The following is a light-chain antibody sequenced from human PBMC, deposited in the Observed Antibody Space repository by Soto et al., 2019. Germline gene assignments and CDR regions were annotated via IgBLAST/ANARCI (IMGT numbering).Light chain of an antibody. V-gene: IGLV2-14*03. CDR3: SSWTISSTLHVI. Sequence: QSVLTQPASVSGSPGQSITISCTGTSSDVGGYNYVSWYQQLPGNPPKLIIYDVSHRPSGVSNRFSGSKSGNTASLTISALQAEDEADYYCSSWTISSTLHVIFGGGTKLTVL. CDR1: SSDVGGYNY. J-gene: IGLJ2*01. CDR2: DVS.